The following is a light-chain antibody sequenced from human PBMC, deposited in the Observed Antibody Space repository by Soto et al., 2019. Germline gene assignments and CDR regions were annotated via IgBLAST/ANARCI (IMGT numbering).Light chain of an antibody. CDR2: DAS. CDR1: QSVSSY. J-gene: IGKJ1*01. Sequence: EIVLTQSPATLSLSPVERATLSCRANQSVSSYLAWYQQKPGQAPRLLVYDASNRATGIPARFSGSGSGTDFTLTISSLEPGDFAVYYCQQRSNWPVTFGQGTKVEIK. CDR3: QQRSNWPVT. V-gene: IGKV3-11*01.